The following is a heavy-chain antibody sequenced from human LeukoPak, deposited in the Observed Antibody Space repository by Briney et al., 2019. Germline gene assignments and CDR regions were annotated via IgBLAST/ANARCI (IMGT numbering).Heavy chain of an antibody. Sequence: GGSLRLSCAASGFTFSSYGMHWVRQAPGKGLEWVAVIWYDGSNKYYADSVKGRFTISRDNAKNSLYLQMNSLRAEDTAVYYCARNNKAAYYDFWSGYYSEGWGQETLVTVSS. CDR2: IWYDGSNK. J-gene: IGHJ4*02. CDR1: GFTFSSYG. D-gene: IGHD3-3*01. V-gene: IGHV3-33*01. CDR3: ARNNKAAYYDFWSGYYSEG.